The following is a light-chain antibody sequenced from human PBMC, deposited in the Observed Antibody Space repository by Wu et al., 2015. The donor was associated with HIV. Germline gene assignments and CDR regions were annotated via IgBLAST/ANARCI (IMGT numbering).Light chain of an antibody. CDR2: ATS. CDR3: QQYYSTPLT. CDR1: QGISKS. Sequence: DIQMTQSPSSLSASVGDRVTITCRASQGISKSLAWCQQKPGKAPKLLLYATSRLESGVPSRFSGSGSVTDYILTISSLQPEDFVTYYCQQYYSTPLTFGGGTKVEIK. V-gene: IGKV1-NL1*01. J-gene: IGKJ4*01.